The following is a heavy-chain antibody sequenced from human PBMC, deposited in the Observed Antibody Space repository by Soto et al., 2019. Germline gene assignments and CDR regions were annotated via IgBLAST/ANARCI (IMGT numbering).Heavy chain of an antibody. CDR3: ARRPCNSADYCYVMAV. Sequence: GESLKISCKGSGYSFTSYWIGWVRQMPGKGLEWMGIIYPGDSDTRYSPSFQGQVTISADKSISTAYLQWSSLKASDTAMYYCARRPCNSADYCYVMAVWGQGTTVTVSS. J-gene: IGHJ6*02. D-gene: IGHD2-15*01. CDR2: IYPGDSDT. CDR1: GYSFTSYW. V-gene: IGHV5-51*01.